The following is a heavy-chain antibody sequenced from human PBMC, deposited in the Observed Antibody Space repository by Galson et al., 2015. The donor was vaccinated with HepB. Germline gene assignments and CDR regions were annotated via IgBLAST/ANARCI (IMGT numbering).Heavy chain of an antibody. J-gene: IGHJ1*01. CDR3: AKGMGSSGWYGFFQH. Sequence: SLRLSCAASGFTFSSYGMHWVRQAPGKGLEWVAVISYDGSNKYYADSVKGRFTISRDNSKNTLYLQMNSLRAEDTAVYYCAKGMGSSGWYGFFQHWGQGTLVTVSS. D-gene: IGHD6-19*01. V-gene: IGHV3-30*18. CDR2: ISYDGSNK. CDR1: GFTFSSYG.